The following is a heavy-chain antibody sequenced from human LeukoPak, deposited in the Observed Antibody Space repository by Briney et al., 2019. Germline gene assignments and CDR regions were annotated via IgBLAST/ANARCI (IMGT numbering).Heavy chain of an antibody. J-gene: IGHJ3*02. V-gene: IGHV4-31*03. CDR3: ARDSVGDYGDPLCLDI. CDR2: IYYSGST. D-gene: IGHD4-17*01. CDR1: GGSISSGGYY. Sequence: PSETLSLTCTVSGGSISSGGYYWSWIRQHPGKGLEWIGYIYYSGSTYYNPSLKSRVTISVDTSKNQFSLKLSSVTAADTAVYYCARDSVGDYGDPLCLDIWGQGTMVTVSS.